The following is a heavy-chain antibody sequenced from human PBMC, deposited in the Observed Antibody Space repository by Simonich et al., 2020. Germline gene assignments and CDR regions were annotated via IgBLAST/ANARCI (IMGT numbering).Heavy chain of an antibody. Sequence: QVQLVQSGAEVKKPGASVKVSCKASGYTFTGYYMHWVRQAPGQGLEWMGRSHPNVGGTNYAQSFKGEVTRTRDTSISTAYMERSRLRSDDTAVYYCARDTFLGYCSSTSCYDAFDIWGQGTMVTVSS. V-gene: IGHV1-2*06. CDR2: SHPNVGGT. D-gene: IGHD2-2*01. J-gene: IGHJ3*02. CDR1: GYTFTGYY. CDR3: ARDTFLGYCSSTSCYDAFDI.